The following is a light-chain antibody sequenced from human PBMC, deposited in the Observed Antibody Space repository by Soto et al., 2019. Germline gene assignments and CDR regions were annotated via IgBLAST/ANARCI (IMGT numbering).Light chain of an antibody. CDR3: QQFGSSPRT. V-gene: IGKV3-20*01. CDR2: GAS. CDR1: QSVSNNY. Sequence: IVLTQSPGTLSLSPGERATLSCRASQSVSNNYLAWYQQKPGQAPRLLIYGASNRATGIPDRFSGSGSGTDFSLTITTLEPEDSAVYVCQQFGSSPRTFGQGTKVDIK. J-gene: IGKJ1*01.